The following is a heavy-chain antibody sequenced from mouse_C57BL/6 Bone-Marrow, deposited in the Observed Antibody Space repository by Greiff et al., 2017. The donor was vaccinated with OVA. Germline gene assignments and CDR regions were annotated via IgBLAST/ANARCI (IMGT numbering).Heavy chain of an antibody. Sequence: QVQLQQPGTELVKPGASVKLSCKASGYTFTSYWMHWVKQRPGQGLEWIGNINPSNGGTNYNEKFKSKATLTVDKSSSTAYMQLSSLTSEDSAVYYCARWHLLVGGYWYFDVWGTGTTVTVSS. J-gene: IGHJ1*03. CDR1: GYTFTSYW. CDR3: ARWHLLVGGYWYFDV. D-gene: IGHD1-1*01. CDR2: INPSNGGT. V-gene: IGHV1-53*01.